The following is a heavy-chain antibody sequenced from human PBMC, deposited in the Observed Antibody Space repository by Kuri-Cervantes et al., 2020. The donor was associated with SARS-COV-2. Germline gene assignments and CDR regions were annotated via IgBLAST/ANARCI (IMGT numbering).Heavy chain of an antibody. J-gene: IGHJ4*02. CDR1: GYTFTSYG. CDR2: ISAYNGNT. V-gene: IGHV1-18*01. CDR3: AGGRFNWNDGSYYFDY. D-gene: IGHD1-1*01. Sequence: ASVKVSCKASGYTFTSYGISWVRQAPGQGLEWMGWISAYNGNTNYAQKLQGRVTMTTDTSTSTAYMELRSLRSDDTAVYYCAGGRFNWNDGSYYFDYWGQGTLVTVSS.